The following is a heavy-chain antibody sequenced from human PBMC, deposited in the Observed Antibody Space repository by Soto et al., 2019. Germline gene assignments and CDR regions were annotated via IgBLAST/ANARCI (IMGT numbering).Heavy chain of an antibody. J-gene: IGHJ5*02. CDR2: IYHGGST. D-gene: IGHD3-22*01. Sequence: SLTCAVSGYSIRSFYYWCWLRQPPGKGLEWIGRIYHGGSTYYNPSLNSRVTLSIDMTNNHVSLILNSVTAADTAVYYCARVGPWVPYYYDSSPYTFENWFDPWGQGTLVTVSS. V-gene: IGHV4-38-2*01. CDR3: ARVGPWVPYYYDSSPYTFENWFDP. CDR1: GYSIRSFYY.